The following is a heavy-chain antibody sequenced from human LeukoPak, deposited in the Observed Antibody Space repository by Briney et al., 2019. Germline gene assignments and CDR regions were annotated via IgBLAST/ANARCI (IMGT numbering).Heavy chain of an antibody. J-gene: IGHJ6*03. CDR1: GYSISSGYY. V-gene: IGHV4-38-2*02. CDR2: IYHSGST. Sequence: SETLSPTCTVSGYSISSGYYWGWIRQPPGKGLEWIGSIYHSGSTYYNPSLKSRVTISVDTSKNQFSLKLSSVTAADTAVYYCARVDWLLLGSYYYYYMDVWGKGTTVTISS. CDR3: ARVDWLLLGSYYYYYMDV. D-gene: IGHD3/OR15-3a*01.